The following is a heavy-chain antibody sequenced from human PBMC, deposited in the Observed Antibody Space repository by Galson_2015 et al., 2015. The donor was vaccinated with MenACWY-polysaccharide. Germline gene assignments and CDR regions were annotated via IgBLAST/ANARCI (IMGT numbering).Heavy chain of an antibody. J-gene: IGHJ6*02. CDR1: GYLFTSFA. CDR2: IYPSDSDV. Sequence: QSGAEVTKPGESLQISCTASGYLFTSFAIGWVRQMPGKGLEWLGIIYPSDSDVKYNPSFQGQVTCSADRSTNTAYLQWSSLKASDSAMYYCARKDHGTGSMDVWGQGTTVTVSS. V-gene: IGHV5-51*01. D-gene: IGHD3-10*01. CDR3: ARKDHGTGSMDV.